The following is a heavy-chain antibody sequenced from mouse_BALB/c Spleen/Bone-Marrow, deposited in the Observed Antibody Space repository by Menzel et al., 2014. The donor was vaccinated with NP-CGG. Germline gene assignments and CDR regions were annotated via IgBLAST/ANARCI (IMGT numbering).Heavy chain of an antibody. V-gene: IGHV1-5*01. J-gene: IGHJ4*01. CDR2: ISPGNSDT. D-gene: IGHD2-4*01. CDR3: TRGAYYDYSYYAMDY. Sequence: EVKLVESGTVLARPGASVKMSCKASGYSFTSYWMHWVKQRPGQGLEWIGAISPGNSDTSYNQKFKGKAKLTAVTSASTAYMELSSLTNEDPAVYYCTRGAYYDYSYYAMDYWGQGTSVTVSS. CDR1: GYSFTSYW.